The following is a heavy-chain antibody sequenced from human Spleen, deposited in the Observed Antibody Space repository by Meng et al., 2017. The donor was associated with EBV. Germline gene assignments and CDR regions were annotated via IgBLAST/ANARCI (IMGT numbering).Heavy chain of an antibody. Sequence: QGQVRGSGPGLLKPSGTLSPTCAVSGGSITSNDWRSWVRQPPGKGLEWIGEIYHSGSTNYNPSLKSRVTISVDKSKNQFSLKLSSVTAADTAVYYCARGGSYDASGSYANWFDLWGQGTLVTVSS. J-gene: IGHJ5*02. CDR2: IYHSGST. V-gene: IGHV4-4*02. CDR1: GGSITSNDW. CDR3: ARGGSYDASGSYANWFDL. D-gene: IGHD3-10*01.